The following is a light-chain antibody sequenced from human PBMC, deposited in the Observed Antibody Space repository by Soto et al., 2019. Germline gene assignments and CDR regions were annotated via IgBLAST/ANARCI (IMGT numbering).Light chain of an antibody. Sequence: EIVLTQSPATLSLSPGERATLSCSASQSVNSYLAWYQQKPGQAPRLLIYDSSNRATGIPARFSGSGSGTDFTLTISSLEPEDLAVYYCQQRSNWPRTFGQGTKVEIK. J-gene: IGKJ1*01. CDR3: QQRSNWPRT. CDR2: DSS. CDR1: QSVNSY. V-gene: IGKV3-11*01.